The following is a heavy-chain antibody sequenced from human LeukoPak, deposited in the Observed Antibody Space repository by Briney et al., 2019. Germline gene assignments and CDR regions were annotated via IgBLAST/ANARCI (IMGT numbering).Heavy chain of an antibody. D-gene: IGHD1-20*01. Sequence: SVKVSCKASGGTFSNYAINWVRQAPGQGLEWMGGIIPIFGTANYAQKFQGRVTITADESTSTAYMELSSLRSEDTAVYYCATVGLTGTTADYWGQGTLVTVSS. CDR3: ATVGLTGTTADY. V-gene: IGHV1-69*13. CDR2: IIPIFGTA. J-gene: IGHJ4*02. CDR1: GGTFSNYA.